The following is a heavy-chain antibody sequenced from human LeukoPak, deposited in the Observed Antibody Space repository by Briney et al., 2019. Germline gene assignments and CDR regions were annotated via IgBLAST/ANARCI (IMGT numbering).Heavy chain of an antibody. CDR2: ISYDGSNK. D-gene: IGHD6-19*01. Sequence: GGPLRLSCAASGFTFSSYAMHWVRQAPGKGLEWVAVISYDGSNKYYADSVKGRFTISRDNSKNTLYLQMNSLRAEDTAVYYCGRDQGGSIGWYGDYWGQGTLVTVSS. CDR1: GFTFSSYA. CDR3: GRDQGGSIGWYGDY. V-gene: IGHV3-30*04. J-gene: IGHJ4*02.